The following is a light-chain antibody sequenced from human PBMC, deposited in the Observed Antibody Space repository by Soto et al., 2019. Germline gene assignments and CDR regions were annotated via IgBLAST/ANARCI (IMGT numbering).Light chain of an antibody. CDR3: QQYNAFWT. CDR2: DVS. J-gene: IGKJ1*01. Sequence: DIQMTQSPSTLSASVGDRVTITCRASQSISSWLAWYQQKPGKAPKLLIYDVSNLESGVPSRFSGSGSGTEFTLTISSLQPDDVASYDCQQYNAFWTFGQGTRVEI. V-gene: IGKV1-5*01. CDR1: QSISSW.